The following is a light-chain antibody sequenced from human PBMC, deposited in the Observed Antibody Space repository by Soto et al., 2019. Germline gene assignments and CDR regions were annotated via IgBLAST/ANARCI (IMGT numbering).Light chain of an antibody. CDR2: DVS. CDR1: NSDVGGYDY. Sequence: LTQPRSVSGIPGQSVTISCTGTNSDVGGYDYVSWYQQHPGKAPKLMIYDVSKRPSGVPDRFSGSKSGNTASLTISGLQAEDEADYYCCSYAGTYTYVFGTGTKVTVL. J-gene: IGLJ1*01. CDR3: CSYAGTYTYV. V-gene: IGLV2-11*01.